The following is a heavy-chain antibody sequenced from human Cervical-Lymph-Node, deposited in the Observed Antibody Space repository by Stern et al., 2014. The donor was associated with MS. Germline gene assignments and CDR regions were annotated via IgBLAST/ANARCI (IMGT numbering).Heavy chain of an antibody. CDR1: GGSISSYY. Sequence: QLQLQESGPGLVKPSETLSLTCTVSGGSISSYYWSWIRQPPGKGLEWIGYIYYSGSPNYTPSLKSRVTISVDTSKNQFSLKLSSVTAADTAVYYCARGLIVGASYFAYWGQGTLVTVSS. V-gene: IGHV4-59*01. D-gene: IGHD1-26*01. CDR2: IYYSGSP. CDR3: ARGLIVGASYFAY. J-gene: IGHJ4*02.